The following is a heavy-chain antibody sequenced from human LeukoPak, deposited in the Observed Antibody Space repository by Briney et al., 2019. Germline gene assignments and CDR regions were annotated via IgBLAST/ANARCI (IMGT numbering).Heavy chain of an antibody. CDR3: ARRGHGYGSPFGY. D-gene: IGHD5-18*01. Sequence: GGSLRLSCAASGFTFSSYAMSWVRQAPGKGLEWVSAISGSGGSTYYADSVKGRFTISRDNSKNTLDLQMNSLRAEDTAVYYCARRGHGYGSPFGYWGQGTLVTVSS. CDR1: GFTFSSYA. J-gene: IGHJ4*02. CDR2: ISGSGGST. V-gene: IGHV3-23*01.